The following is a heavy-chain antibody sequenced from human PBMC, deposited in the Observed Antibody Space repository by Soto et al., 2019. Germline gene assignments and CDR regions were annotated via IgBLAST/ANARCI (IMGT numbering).Heavy chain of an antibody. CDR1: GFSVISGSYH. J-gene: IGHJ6*02. Sequence: PSDTLSLTCPLSGFSVISGSYHWSWIRQPPGEGLVWIGYIYYSGSTNYNTSLKSRVTISVDTSKNQFSLKLSSVTAADTAVYYCARAGCSSTSCYSWGYYYYGMDVWGQGTTVT. D-gene: IGHD2-2*01. CDR3: ARAGCSSTSCYSWGYYYYGMDV. CDR2: IYYSGST. V-gene: IGHV4-61*01.